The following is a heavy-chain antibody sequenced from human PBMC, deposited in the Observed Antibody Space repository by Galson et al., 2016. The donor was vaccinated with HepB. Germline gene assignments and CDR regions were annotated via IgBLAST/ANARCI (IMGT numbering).Heavy chain of an antibody. CDR3: AMWPEGGARYYHY. V-gene: IGHV3-23*01. CDR1: GFTFTTYA. D-gene: IGHD2-21*01. J-gene: IGHJ4*02. CDR2: ISGGGGRT. Sequence: SLRLSCAASGFTFTTYAMSWIRQAPGKGLEWVATISGGGGRTYYPDSVRGRFTISRDNSKNTLYLQMSSLRDEDTAECFCAMWPEGGARYYHYWGQGTLVTVSS.